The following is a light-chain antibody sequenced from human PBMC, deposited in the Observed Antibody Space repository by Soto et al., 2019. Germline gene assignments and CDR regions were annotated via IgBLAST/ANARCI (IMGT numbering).Light chain of an antibody. CDR3: QQYNEWPLT. CDR2: GTS. V-gene: IGKV3-15*01. Sequence: EFVVTHSPSTLSLSPVERATLSCRASQSVNDNLAWYQHKPGQAPRLLMYGTSIMSTGIPARFSGSGSETEFTLTIGSLQSEDFAVYYCQQYNEWPLTFGGGTKVDIK. J-gene: IGKJ4*01. CDR1: QSVNDN.